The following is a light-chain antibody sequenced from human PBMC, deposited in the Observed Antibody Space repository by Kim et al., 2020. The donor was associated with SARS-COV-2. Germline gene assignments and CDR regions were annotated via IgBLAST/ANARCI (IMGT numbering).Light chain of an antibody. CDR1: QSVSTS. V-gene: IGKV3-11*01. J-gene: IGKJ4*01. Sequence: DIVLTQSPATLSLSPAERATLSCRASQSVSTSLAWYQQRSGQAPRVLIYDASHWATGIPARFSGSGSGTEFTLTISSLQPEDFAVYYYQQRSSWPLTISGRSKV. CDR2: DAS. CDR3: QQRSSWPLT.